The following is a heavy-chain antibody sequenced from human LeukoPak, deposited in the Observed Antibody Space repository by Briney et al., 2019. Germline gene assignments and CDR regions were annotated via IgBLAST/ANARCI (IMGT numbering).Heavy chain of an antibody. Sequence: GGSLRLSCAASGFTFSDYYMSWIRQAPGKGLEWVSYITNSGSTIYYADSVKGRFTISRDNSKTTLYLQMNSLRADDTAVYYCAKGGRYCSGGNCYFFDYWGQGTLVTVSS. J-gene: IGHJ4*01. V-gene: IGHV3-11*01. CDR2: ITNSGSTI. CDR1: GFTFSDYY. CDR3: AKGGRYCSGGNCYFFDY. D-gene: IGHD2-15*01.